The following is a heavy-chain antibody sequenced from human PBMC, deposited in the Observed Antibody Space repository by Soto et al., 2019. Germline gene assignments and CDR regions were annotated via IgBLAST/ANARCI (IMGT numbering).Heavy chain of an antibody. Sequence: SETLSLTCTISGGSISGYYWTWIRQSPGKGLEYIGYIYSGNTNYNPSLNSRVTISVDTSKSQFSLNLSFVTAADTAVYYCATMGTPATGLYFFDYWGQGSLVTVSS. J-gene: IGHJ4*02. CDR1: GGSISGYY. D-gene: IGHD2-15*01. CDR2: IYSGNT. CDR3: ATMGTPATGLYFFDY. V-gene: IGHV4-59*08.